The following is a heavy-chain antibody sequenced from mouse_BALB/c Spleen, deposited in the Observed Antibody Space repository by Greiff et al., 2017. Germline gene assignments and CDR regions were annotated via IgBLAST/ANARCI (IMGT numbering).Heavy chain of an antibody. CDR2: IWGGGST. D-gene: IGHD1-1*01. Sequence: VKLMESGPGLVAPSQSLSITCTVSGFSLTDYGVSWIRQPPGKGLEWLGVIWGGGSTYYNSALNSRLSISKDNSKSQVFLKMNSLQTDDTAMYYCAKHEITTVVEGFAYWGQGTLVTVSA. CDR1: GFSLTDYG. CDR3: AKHEITTVVEGFAY. V-gene: IGHV2-6-5*01. J-gene: IGHJ3*01.